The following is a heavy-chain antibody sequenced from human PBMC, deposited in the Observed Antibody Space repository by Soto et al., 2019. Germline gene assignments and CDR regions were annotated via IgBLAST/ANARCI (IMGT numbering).Heavy chain of an antibody. CDR3: ARSGAVVTGDAFDI. CDR1: GYSFTTYL. D-gene: IGHD2-21*02. J-gene: IGHJ3*02. Sequence: PGGSLKISCKASGYSFTTYLIGAVLQMPGKGLEWMGSIYPGESNTRYSPSVQGQATISADKAISTAYLDWRSLKASDPPMYYCARSGAVVTGDAFDIWRQGGMVTV. CDR2: IYPGESNT. V-gene: IGHV5-51*01.